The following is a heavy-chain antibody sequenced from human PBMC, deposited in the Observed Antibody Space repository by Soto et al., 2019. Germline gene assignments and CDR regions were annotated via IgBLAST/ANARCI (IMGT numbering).Heavy chain of an antibody. CDR1: GASIISGGYH. CDR2: IHYSGSN. V-gene: IGHV4-31*03. J-gene: IGHJ3*02. CDR3: ARETLPCSGGACYPGAFDI. Sequence: QVQLQGSGQGLVKPSQTLSLTCTVSGASIISGGYHWTWIRQLPGKGLEWIGYIHYSGSNYYSPSLKSRVSISLDTSQNQFSLKLSSVTAADTAVYYCARETLPCSGGACYPGAFDIWGQGTRVTVSS. D-gene: IGHD2-15*01.